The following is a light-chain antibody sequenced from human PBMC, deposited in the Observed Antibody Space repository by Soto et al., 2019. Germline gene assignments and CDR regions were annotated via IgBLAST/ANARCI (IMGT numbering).Light chain of an antibody. CDR2: GAS. V-gene: IGKV3-20*01. J-gene: IGKJ2*01. CDR1: APVTRDY. Sequence: VLTQSPGILSMSPGERATLSSGARAPVTRDYLAWYQQKPGQAPRLLIYGASSRATGIPDRFSGSGSGTDFTLTISRLEPEDFAVYYCQHLDIFGQGTKLEIK. CDR3: QHLDI.